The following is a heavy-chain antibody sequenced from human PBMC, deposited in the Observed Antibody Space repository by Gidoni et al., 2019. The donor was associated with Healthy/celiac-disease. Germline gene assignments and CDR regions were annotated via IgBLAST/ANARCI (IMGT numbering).Heavy chain of an antibody. D-gene: IGHD6-13*01. CDR1: GVTFSRYA. CDR2: ISGSGGRT. J-gene: IGHJ4*02. V-gene: IGHV3-23*01. CDR3: AKDAGEGVYSSSWPQNDY. Sequence: VQLLESGGGLVQPGGSLRLSCAASGVTFSRYARSWVRQAPGKGLEWVSAISGSGGRTTYADSVKGQFTISRDNSKNTLYLQMNSLRAEDTAVYYCAKDAGEGVYSSSWPQNDYWGQGTLVTVSS.